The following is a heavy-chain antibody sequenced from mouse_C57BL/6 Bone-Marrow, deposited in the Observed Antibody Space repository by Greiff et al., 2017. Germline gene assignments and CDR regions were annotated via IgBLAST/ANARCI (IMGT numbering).Heavy chain of an antibody. CDR2: IWSGGST. Sequence: VQLQQSGPGLVQPSQSLSITCTVSGFSLTSYGVHWVRQSPGKGLEWLGVIWSGGSTDYNAAFISRLSISKDNSKSQVFFKMNSLQADDTAIYYCARGTYWFAYWGQGTLVTVSA. V-gene: IGHV2-2*01. J-gene: IGHJ3*01. CDR1: GFSLTSYG. CDR3: ARGTYWFAY. D-gene: IGHD3-3*01.